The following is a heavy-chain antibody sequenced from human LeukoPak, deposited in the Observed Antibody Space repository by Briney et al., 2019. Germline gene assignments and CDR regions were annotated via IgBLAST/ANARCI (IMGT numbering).Heavy chain of an antibody. CDR1: GFTFSNAW. J-gene: IGHJ6*03. Sequence: GGSLRLSCAASGFTFSNAWMSWVRQAPGKGLEWVGRIKSKTDGGTTDYAAPVKGGFTISRDDSKNTLYLQMNSLKTEDTAVYYCTKVAPTIKSKSGEYYHYYYMDVWGKGTTVTISS. V-gene: IGHV3-15*01. D-gene: IGHD2-15*01. CDR2: IKSKTDGGTT. CDR3: TKVAPTIKSKSGEYYHYYYMDV.